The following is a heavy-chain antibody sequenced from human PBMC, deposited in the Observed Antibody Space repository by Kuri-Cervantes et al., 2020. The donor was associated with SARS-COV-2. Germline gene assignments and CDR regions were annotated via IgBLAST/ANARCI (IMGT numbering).Heavy chain of an antibody. D-gene: IGHD3-3*01. CDR1: GFTFSSYW. J-gene: IGHJ4*02. Sequence: GESLKISCAASGFTFSSYWMHWVRQAPGKGLVWVSRINSDGSSTSYADSVKGRFTISRDNAKNTLYLQMNSLRAEDTAVYYCARGGGYDFWSGFDYWGQGTLVTVSS. V-gene: IGHV3-74*01. CDR3: ARGGGYDFWSGFDY. CDR2: INSDGSST.